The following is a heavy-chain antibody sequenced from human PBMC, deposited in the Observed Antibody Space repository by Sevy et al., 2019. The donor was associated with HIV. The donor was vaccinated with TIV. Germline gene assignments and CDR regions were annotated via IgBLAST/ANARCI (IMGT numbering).Heavy chain of an antibody. CDR2: INTDNGNT. CDR3: AAALRIWYFDL. J-gene: IGHJ2*01. CDR1: GYTFTRYG. V-gene: IGHV1-3*04. Sequence: ASVKVSCKASGYTFTRYGIHWVRQAPGQRLEWMGWINTDNGNTEYSQKFQGRVTITKDTSASTAYLDFGRMISEDTAVYYCAAALRIWYFDLWGRGSLVTVSS. D-gene: IGHD5-12*01.